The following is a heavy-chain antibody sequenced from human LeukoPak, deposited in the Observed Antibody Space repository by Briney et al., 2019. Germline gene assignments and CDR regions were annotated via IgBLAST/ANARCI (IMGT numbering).Heavy chain of an antibody. CDR1: GGSISSSSYY. V-gene: IGHV4-39*07. D-gene: IGHD5-24*01. CDR3: ARGRDGWFDY. CDR2: SYYSGIT. J-gene: IGHJ5*01. Sequence: SETLSLTCTVSGGSISSSSYYWGWVRQPPGKGLEWIGSSYYSGITYDNPSLKSRVTISVDTSKKQLSLKLSSMTAADTAVYYCARGRDGWFDYWGQGTLVTVSS.